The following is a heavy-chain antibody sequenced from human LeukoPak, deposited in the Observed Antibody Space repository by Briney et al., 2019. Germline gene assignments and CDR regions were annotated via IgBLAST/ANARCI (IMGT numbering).Heavy chain of an antibody. D-gene: IGHD2-15*01. CDR1: GGSISTYY. CDR3: AREYCSGGSCYSHAFDI. CDR2: FYISGST. Sequence: SSETLSLTCTVSGGSISTYYWSWIRQPAGKGLEWIGRFYISGSTNYNPSLKSRVTISVDTSKNQFSLKLSSVTAADTAVYYCAREYCSGGSCYSHAFDIWGQGTMVTVSS. V-gene: IGHV4-4*07. J-gene: IGHJ3*02.